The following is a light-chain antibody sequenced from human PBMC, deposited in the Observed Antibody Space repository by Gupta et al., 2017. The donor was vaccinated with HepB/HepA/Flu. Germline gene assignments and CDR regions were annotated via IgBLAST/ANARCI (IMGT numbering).Light chain of an antibody. CDR2: GAS. J-gene: IGKJ4*02. CDR1: QSVNNNF. CDR3: QQYGSTPRT. V-gene: IGKV3-20*01. Sequence: VLTQSPGPLSLSPGERATLSCRASQSVNNNFLSWYQQKPGQAPRLLIYGASSRATGVPDRFSGSGSGTDFSLTISSLEPEDFAVYYCQQYGSTPRTFGGGTKVEIK.